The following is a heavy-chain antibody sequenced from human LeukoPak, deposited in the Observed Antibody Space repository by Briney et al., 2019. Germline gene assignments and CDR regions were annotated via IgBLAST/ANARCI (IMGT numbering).Heavy chain of an antibody. CDR1: GFTFSNYA. J-gene: IGHJ4*02. Sequence: GGSLRLSCAASGFTFSNYAMSWVRQAPGKGLEWVSGISGSGTSTYYVDSVKGRFTISRDNSKSTLYLQMNSLRAEDTAVYYCAEDKSHTAMVTNPDYWGQGTLVTVSS. CDR2: ISGSGTST. D-gene: IGHD5-18*01. V-gene: IGHV3-23*01. CDR3: AEDKSHTAMVTNPDY.